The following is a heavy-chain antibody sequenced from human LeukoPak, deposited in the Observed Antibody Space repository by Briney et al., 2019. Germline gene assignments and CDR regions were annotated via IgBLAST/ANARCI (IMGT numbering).Heavy chain of an antibody. CDR3: ARVRLNYDSSGYYRVFDI. J-gene: IGHJ3*02. D-gene: IGHD3-22*01. V-gene: IGHV1-2*02. Sequence: ASVKVSCKASGYTFTGYYMHWVRQAPGQGLEWMGWINPNSGGTNYAQKFQGRVTMTRDTSISTAYMELSRLRSDDTAVYYCARVRLNYDSSGYYRVFDIWGQGTMVTVSS. CDR1: GYTFTGYY. CDR2: INPNSGGT.